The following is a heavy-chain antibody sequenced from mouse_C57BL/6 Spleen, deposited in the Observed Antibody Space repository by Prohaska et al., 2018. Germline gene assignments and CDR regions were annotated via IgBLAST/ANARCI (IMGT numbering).Heavy chain of an antibody. CDR3: ARDYEGYFDV. D-gene: IGHD2-3*01. V-gene: IGHV3-1*01. Sequence: TSGYDWHWIRHFPGNKLEWMGYISYSGSTNYKPSLKSRISITHDTSKNHFFLKLNSVTTEDTATYYCARDYEGYFDVWGTGTTVTVSS. J-gene: IGHJ1*03. CDR1: TSGYD. CDR2: ISYSGST.